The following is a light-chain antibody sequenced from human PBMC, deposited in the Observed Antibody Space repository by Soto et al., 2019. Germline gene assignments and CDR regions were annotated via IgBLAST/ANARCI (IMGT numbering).Light chain of an antibody. CDR2: KAS. CDR1: QSISSW. Sequence: DIQMTQAPSTQSASVGDRVTMTCRASQSISSWLAWYQQKPGKAPKLLIYKASSLESGVPSRFSGSGSGTEFTLTISSLQPDDFATYYCQQYNSYSQTFGQGTKVEIK. V-gene: IGKV1-5*03. J-gene: IGKJ1*01. CDR3: QQYNSYSQT.